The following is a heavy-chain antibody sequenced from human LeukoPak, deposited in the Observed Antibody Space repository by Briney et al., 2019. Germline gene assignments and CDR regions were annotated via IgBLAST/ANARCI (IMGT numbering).Heavy chain of an antibody. V-gene: IGHV3-33*01. CDR3: ATTVTTDQH. J-gene: IGHJ1*01. D-gene: IGHD4-17*01. Sequence: PGGSLRLSCAASGFTFSSYGMHWVRQAPGKGLEWVAVIWYDGSNKYYADSVKGRFTISGDNSKNTLYLQMNSLRAEDTAVYYCATTVTTDQHWGQGTLVTVSS. CDR2: IWYDGSNK. CDR1: GFTFSSYG.